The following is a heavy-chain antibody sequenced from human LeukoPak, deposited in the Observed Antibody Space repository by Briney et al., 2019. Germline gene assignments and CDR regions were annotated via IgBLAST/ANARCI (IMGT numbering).Heavy chain of an antibody. CDR3: ARGQQLHFTLNWFDP. Sequence: GASVKVSCKASGYTFTSYDIHWVRQATGQGLEWMGWMNPHSGNTGYAQKFQGRDNMTRNTSIRTAYMELSSLRSEDTAVYYCARGQQLHFTLNWFDPWGQGTRVTVFS. V-gene: IGHV1-8*01. J-gene: IGHJ5*02. D-gene: IGHD6-13*01. CDR1: GYTFTSYD. CDR2: MNPHSGNT.